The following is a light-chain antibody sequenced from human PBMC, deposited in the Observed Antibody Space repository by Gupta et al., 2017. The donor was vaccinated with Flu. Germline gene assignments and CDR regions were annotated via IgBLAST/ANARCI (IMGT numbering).Light chain of an antibody. CDR3: CSYAGSSTYV. CDR1: SSDIGSYDL. J-gene: IGLJ1*01. CDR2: EAT. Sequence: QSALAQPASVSGSPGQSITISCTGTSSDIGSYDLVSWYQQHPGQAPKLMIYEATKRPSGLSNRFSGSKSGNTASLTISGLQAEDEADYYCCSYAGSSTYVFGTGTKVTVL. V-gene: IGLV2-23*01.